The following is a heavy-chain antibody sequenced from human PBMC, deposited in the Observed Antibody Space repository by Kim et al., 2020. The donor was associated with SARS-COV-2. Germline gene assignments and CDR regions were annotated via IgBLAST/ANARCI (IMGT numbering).Heavy chain of an antibody. Sequence: GGSLRLPCAASGFTFSNYAMSWVRQAPGKGLEWVSVIYSDGSSTYYADSVKGRFTISRDNSENTLYLQMNSLTAEDTAVYYCAKGYSSSWLRWFDPWGQGTLVTVSS. CDR2: IYSDGSST. CDR1: GFTFSNYA. V-gene: IGHV3-23*03. CDR3: AKGYSSSWLRWFDP. J-gene: IGHJ5*02. D-gene: IGHD6-13*01.